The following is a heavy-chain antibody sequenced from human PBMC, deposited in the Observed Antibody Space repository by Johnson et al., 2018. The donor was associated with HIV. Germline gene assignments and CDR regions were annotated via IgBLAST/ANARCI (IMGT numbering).Heavy chain of an antibody. CDR2: ISYDGSNK. CDR3: AGGRGTFDI. Sequence: QVQLVESGGGVVQPGRSLRLSCAASGFTFSSYAMHWVRQAPGKGLEWVAVISYDGSNKYYAASVKGRFTISRDNSKNTLYLQMTSLTAEDTSLYYCAGGRGTFDIWGQGTMVTVSS. V-gene: IGHV3-30-3*01. J-gene: IGHJ3*02. CDR1: GFTFSSYA. D-gene: IGHD3-16*01.